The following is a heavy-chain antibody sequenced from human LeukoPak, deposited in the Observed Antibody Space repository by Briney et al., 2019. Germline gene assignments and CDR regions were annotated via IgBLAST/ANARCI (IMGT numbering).Heavy chain of an antibody. CDR3: AKFLPTHIVVANYYFDY. CDR1: GFTFSSYA. V-gene: IGHV3-23*01. J-gene: IGHJ4*02. CDR2: ISGSGGST. D-gene: IGHD2-21*01. Sequence: GGSLRLSCAASGFTFSSYAMSWVRQATGKGLEWVSAISGSGGSTYYADSVKGRFTISRDNSKNTLYLQMNSLRAEDTAVYYCAKFLPTHIVVANYYFDYWGQGTLVTVSS.